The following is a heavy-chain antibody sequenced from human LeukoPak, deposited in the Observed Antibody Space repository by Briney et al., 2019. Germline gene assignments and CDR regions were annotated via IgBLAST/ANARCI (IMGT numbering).Heavy chain of an antibody. Sequence: GGSLRLSCADSGFTYSNYAMNWVRQAPGKGLEWVSVISGSGRSTYYADSVKGRFTISRDKSKNSLYLQMNSLRVEDTAIYYCAKSIVNSGTYIPFDYWGQGTLVTVSS. CDR1: GFTYSNYA. J-gene: IGHJ4*02. CDR3: AKSIVNSGTYIPFDY. CDR2: ISGSGRST. D-gene: IGHD1-26*01. V-gene: IGHV3-23*01.